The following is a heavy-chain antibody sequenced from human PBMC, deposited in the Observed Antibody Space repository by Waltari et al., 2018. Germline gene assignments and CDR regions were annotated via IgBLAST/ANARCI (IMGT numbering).Heavy chain of an antibody. J-gene: IGHJ4*02. D-gene: IGHD6-6*01. CDR3: ARGEYSSSSPFDY. CDR1: GGSFSGYY. CDR2: INHSGRT. Sequence: QVQLQQWGAGLLKPSETLSLTCAVYGGSFSGYYWSWIRQPPGKGLEWIGEINHSGRTNYNPSLKSRVTISVDTSKNQFSLKLSSVTAADTAVYYCARGEYSSSSPFDYWGQGTLVTVSS. V-gene: IGHV4-34*01.